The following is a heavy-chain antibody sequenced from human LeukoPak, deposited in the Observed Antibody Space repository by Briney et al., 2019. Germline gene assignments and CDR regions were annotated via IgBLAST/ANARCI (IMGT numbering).Heavy chain of an antibody. CDR1: GFTFSNYW. CDR3: AREGGPWYSSSWSDFDY. V-gene: IGHV3-7*01. D-gene: IGHD6-13*01. CDR2: IKQDGSEK. J-gene: IGHJ4*02. Sequence: GGSLRLSCAASGFTFSNYWMSWVRQAPGQGLEWVANIKQDGSEKYYVDSVKGRFTISRDNAKNSLYLQMNSLRAEDTAVYYCAREGGPWYSSSWSDFDYWGQGTLVTVSS.